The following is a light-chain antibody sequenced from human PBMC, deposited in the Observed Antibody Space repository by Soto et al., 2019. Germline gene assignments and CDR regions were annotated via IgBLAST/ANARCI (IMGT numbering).Light chain of an antibody. Sequence: ELVWPQSPATPSLSPGARAKISCRASQSVSSYLAWYQQKPCQAHRLLIYDASNRATGIPARFSGSGSGTDFTLTISSLEPEDSAVYYCQQRSNWPTWTFGQGTKVDIK. J-gene: IGKJ1*01. CDR2: DAS. V-gene: IGKV3-11*01. CDR3: QQRSNWPTWT. CDR1: QSVSSY.